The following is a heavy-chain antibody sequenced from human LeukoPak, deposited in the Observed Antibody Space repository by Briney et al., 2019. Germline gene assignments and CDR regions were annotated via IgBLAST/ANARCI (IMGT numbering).Heavy chain of an antibody. J-gene: IGHJ4*02. V-gene: IGHV3-7*01. CDR2: IKPDGSEK. CDR3: ARGGTWDLDY. Sequence: GSLRLSCAASGFTFSTFWMTWVRQAPGKGLECVANIKPDGSEKYYVDSVEGRFTISRDNAKNSLYLQMNSLRAEDTALYYCARGGTWDLDYWGQGTLVTVSS. CDR1: GFTFSTFW. D-gene: IGHD1-1*01.